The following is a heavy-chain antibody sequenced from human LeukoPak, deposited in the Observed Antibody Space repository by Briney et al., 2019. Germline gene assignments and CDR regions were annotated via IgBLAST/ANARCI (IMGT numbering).Heavy chain of an antibody. CDR1: GGTFSSYA. D-gene: IGHD6-13*01. Sequence: ASVKVSCKASGGTFSSYAISWVRQAPGQGLEWMGGIIPIFGTANYAQKFQGRVTITADESTSTAYMELSSLRSEDTAVYYCARDPHIAAAGHDALDIWGQGTMVTVSS. V-gene: IGHV1-69*13. CDR2: IIPIFGTA. J-gene: IGHJ3*02. CDR3: ARDPHIAAAGHDALDI.